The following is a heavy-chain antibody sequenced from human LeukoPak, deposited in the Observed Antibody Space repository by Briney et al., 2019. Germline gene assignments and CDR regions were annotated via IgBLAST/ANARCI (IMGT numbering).Heavy chain of an antibody. CDR2: INHSGST. CDR3: ARLNTYYYDSSGPLDAFDI. CDR1: DGSFSGYY. V-gene: IGHV4-34*01. D-gene: IGHD3-22*01. J-gene: IGHJ3*02. Sequence: SETLSLTCAVYDGSFSGYYWSWIRQPPGKGLEWIGEINHSGSTNYNSSLKSRVAISVDTSKNQFSLKLSSVTAADTAVYYCARLNTYYYDSSGPLDAFDIWGQGTMVTVSS.